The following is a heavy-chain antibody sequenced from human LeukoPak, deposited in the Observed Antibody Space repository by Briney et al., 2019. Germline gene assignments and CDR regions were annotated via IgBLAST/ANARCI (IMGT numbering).Heavy chain of an antibody. J-gene: IGHJ4*02. CDR1: GGTFSSYA. CDR3: ARCSDPTGDTTGFDY. V-gene: IGHV1-69*05. CDR2: IIPIFGTA. D-gene: IGHD7-27*01. Sequence: GSSVKVSCKASGGTFSSYAISWVRQAPGQGLEWIGRIIPIFGTANYAQKFQGRVTITTDESTSTAYMELSSLRSEDTVVYYCARCSDPTGDTTGFDYWGQGTLVTVSS.